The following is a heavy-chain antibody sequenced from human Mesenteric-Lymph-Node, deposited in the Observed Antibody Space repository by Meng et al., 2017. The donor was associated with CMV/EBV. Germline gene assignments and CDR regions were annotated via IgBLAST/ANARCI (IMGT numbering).Heavy chain of an antibody. CDR1: GFTFRSYG. D-gene: IGHD2-21*02. CDR2: ISYDGSNK. CDR3: AREAGGGHSASDWFDP. V-gene: IGHV3-33*05. J-gene: IGHJ5*02. Sequence: SGFTFRSYGMHWVRQAPGKGLEWVAVISYDGSNKYYGDSVRGRFTISRDNSRNTLYLHMDSLRAEDTAVYYCAREAGGGHSASDWFDPWGQGTLVTVSS.